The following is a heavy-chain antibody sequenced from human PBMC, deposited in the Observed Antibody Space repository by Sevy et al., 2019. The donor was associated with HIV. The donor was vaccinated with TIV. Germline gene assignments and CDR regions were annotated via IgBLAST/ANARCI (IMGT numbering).Heavy chain of an antibody. J-gene: IGHJ4*02. Sequence: SETLSLTCTISGGSINDHYWSWIRQPPGKGLEWIGYFSDSGTTNYNPSLKSRVTIPVDTSKNHFSLKLTSVTAADTAIYYCTKTHGGYYFDYWGQGTPVTVSS. CDR3: TKTHGGYYFDY. V-gene: IGHV4-59*11. CDR2: FSDSGTT. D-gene: IGHD3-16*01. CDR1: GGSINDHY.